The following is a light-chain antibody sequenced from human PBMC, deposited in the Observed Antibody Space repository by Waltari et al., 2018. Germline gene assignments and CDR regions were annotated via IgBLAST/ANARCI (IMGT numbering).Light chain of an antibody. J-gene: IGKJ5*01. CDR3: QQHNSYSPWT. CDR1: QSISSW. Sequence: DIQMTQSPSTLSASVGDRVTITCRASQSISSWLAWYQQKPGKAPKLLIYKASSLESGVPSRFSGSESGTEFTLTISSLQPDDFATYYCQQHNSYSPWTFGQGTRLEI. V-gene: IGKV1-5*03. CDR2: KAS.